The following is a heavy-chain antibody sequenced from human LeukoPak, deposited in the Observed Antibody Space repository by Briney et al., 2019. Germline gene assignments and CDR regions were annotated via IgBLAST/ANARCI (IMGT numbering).Heavy chain of an antibody. CDR1: GGSISSYY. CDR3: ARERLFTIFGVVTEYYMDV. Sequence: SETLSLTCTVSGGSISSYYRSWIRQPPGKGLEWIGYIYTSGSTNCNPSLKSRVTISVDTSKNQFSLKLSSVTAADTAVYYCARERLFTIFGVVTEYYMDVWGKGTTVTVSS. CDR2: IYTSGST. V-gene: IGHV4-4*09. J-gene: IGHJ6*03. D-gene: IGHD3-3*01.